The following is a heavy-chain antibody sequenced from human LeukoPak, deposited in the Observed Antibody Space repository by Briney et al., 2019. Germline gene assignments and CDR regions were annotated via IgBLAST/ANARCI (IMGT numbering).Heavy chain of an antibody. D-gene: IGHD5-18*01. CDR1: GGSISSYY. V-gene: IGHV4-59*01. CDR2: IYYSGST. Sequence: SETLSLTCTVSGGSISSYYWSWIRQPPGKGLEWIGYIYYSGSTNYNPSLKSRVTISVDTSKNQFSLKLSSVTAADTAVYYCARAPLQLWPRGAFDIWGQGTMVTVSS. CDR3: ARAPLQLWPRGAFDI. J-gene: IGHJ3*02.